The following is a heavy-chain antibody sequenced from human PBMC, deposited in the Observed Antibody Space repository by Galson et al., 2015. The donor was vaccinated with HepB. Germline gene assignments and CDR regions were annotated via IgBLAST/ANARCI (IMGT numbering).Heavy chain of an antibody. J-gene: IGHJ4*02. Sequence: SVKVSCKASGGTFSSYTISWVRQAPGQGLEWMGRIIPILGIANYAQKFQGRVTITADKSTSTAYMELSSLRSEDTAVYYCARPYYYGSGSYYNGPCFDYWGQGTLVTVSS. CDR2: IIPILGIA. V-gene: IGHV1-69*02. CDR3: ARPYYYGSGSYYNGPCFDY. CDR1: GGTFSSYT. D-gene: IGHD3-10*01.